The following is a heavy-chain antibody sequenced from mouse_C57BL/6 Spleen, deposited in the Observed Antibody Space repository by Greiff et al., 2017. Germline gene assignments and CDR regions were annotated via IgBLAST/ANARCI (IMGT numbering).Heavy chain of an antibody. V-gene: IGHV5-6*01. CDR2: ISSGGSYT. CDR1: GFTFSSYG. J-gene: IGHJ2*01. CDR3: ARTPFDY. Sequence: EVKLQESGGDLVKPGGSLKLSCAASGFTFSSYGMSWVRQTPDKRLEWVATISSGGSYTYYPDSVKGRFTISRDNAKNTLYLQMSSLKSEDTAMYYCARTPFDYWGQGTTLTVSS.